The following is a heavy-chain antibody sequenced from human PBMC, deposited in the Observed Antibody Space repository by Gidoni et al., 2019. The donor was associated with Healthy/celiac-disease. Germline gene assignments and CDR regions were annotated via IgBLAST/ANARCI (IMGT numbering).Heavy chain of an antibody. CDR3: AREAYGGAPGAPDY. Sequence: QVQLVQSGAEVRKPGSSVKVFCKASGYTLSSYDINWVRQASGQGLEWLGGMNPSSGNTGYAQKFQGRVTMTRNTSISTAYMELSSLRSEDTAVYYCAREAYGGAPGAPDYWGQGTLVTVSS. CDR2: MNPSSGNT. D-gene: IGHD3-16*01. CDR1: GYTLSSYD. V-gene: IGHV1-8*01. J-gene: IGHJ4*02.